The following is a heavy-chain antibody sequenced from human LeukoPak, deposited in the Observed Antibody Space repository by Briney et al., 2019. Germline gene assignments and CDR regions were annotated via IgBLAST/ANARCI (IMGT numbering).Heavy chain of an antibody. CDR2: IRHDGSEK. V-gene: IGHV3-7*03. CDR3: ARGAFDI. Sequence: GGSLRLSCAASGFIFTNFFMSWVRQAPGKGLEWVASIRHDGSEKYYVDSVKGRFTISRDNAKNSLYLQMNSLRAEDTAVYYCARGAFDIWGQGTMVTVSS. CDR1: GFIFTNFF. J-gene: IGHJ3*02.